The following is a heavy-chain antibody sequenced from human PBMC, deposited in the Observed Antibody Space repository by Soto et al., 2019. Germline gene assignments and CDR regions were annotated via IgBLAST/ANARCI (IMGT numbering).Heavy chain of an antibody. CDR1: GGSLSGYY. J-gene: IGHJ6*02. CDR2: INHSGST. V-gene: IGHV4-34*01. Sequence: SETLSLTCAVYGGSLSGYYWNWIRQPPGKGLEWIGEINHSGSTNYNPSLKSRVTISVDTSKNQFSLNLSSVTAADTAVYYCAGARGVRGLIKTYYYYGVDVWGQGTTVTVSS. CDR3: AGARGVRGLIKTYYYYGVDV. D-gene: IGHD3-10*01.